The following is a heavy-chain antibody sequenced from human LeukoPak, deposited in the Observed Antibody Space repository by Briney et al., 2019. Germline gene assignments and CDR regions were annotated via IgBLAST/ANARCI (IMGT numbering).Heavy chain of an antibody. Sequence: GGSLRLSCAVSGFTFSAYGMHWVRQAPGKGLEWVANIKQDGSEKYYVDSVKGRFTISRDNAKNSLYLQMNSLRAEDTAVYYCARGGKAAAGTLSGYWGQGTLVTVSS. D-gene: IGHD6-13*01. CDR1: GFTFSAYG. V-gene: IGHV3-7*01. CDR3: ARGGKAAAGTLSGY. J-gene: IGHJ4*02. CDR2: IKQDGSEK.